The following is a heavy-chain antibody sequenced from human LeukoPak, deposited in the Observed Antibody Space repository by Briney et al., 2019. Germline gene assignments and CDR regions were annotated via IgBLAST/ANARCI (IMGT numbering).Heavy chain of an antibody. D-gene: IGHD5-24*01. Sequence: PSETLSLTCTVSGGSIGSYFWSWIRQPPGKGLRWIGYIYYTGSTNYNPSLKSRVTMSVDSSKSQFSLKLSSVTAADSAVYYCARGLRYTGASDIWGQGTMVTVSS. CDR3: ARGLRYTGASDI. V-gene: IGHV4-59*01. J-gene: IGHJ3*02. CDR2: IYYTGST. CDR1: GGSIGSYF.